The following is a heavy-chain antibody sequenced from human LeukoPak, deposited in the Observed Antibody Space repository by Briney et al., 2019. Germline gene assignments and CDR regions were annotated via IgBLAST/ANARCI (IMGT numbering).Heavy chain of an antibody. V-gene: IGHV1-18*01. J-gene: IGHJ4*02. CDR2: ISAYNGNT. CDR3: ARRLDLWLPPDY. Sequence: ASVKVSRKASGYALTSCGISWVRQAPGQGCEWMGWISAYNGNTNYAQKLQGRVTVTTDTSTSTAYMELRSLRSDDTAVYYCARRLDLWLPPDYWGQGTLVTVSS. D-gene: IGHD6-19*01. CDR1: GYALTSCG.